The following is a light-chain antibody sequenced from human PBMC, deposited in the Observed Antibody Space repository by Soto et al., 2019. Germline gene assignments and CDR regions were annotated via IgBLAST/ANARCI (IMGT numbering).Light chain of an antibody. J-gene: IGKJ4*01. V-gene: IGKV3-20*01. CDR1: QSISSSY. Sequence: EIVLTQSPGTLSLSPGERATLSCRASQSISSSYLAWYQQRPGQAPRLLMYGASSRATGIPDRFSGSGSGTDFTLTISRLEPEDFAVYYCHQYDSSPLTFGGGTKVEIK. CDR3: HQYDSSPLT. CDR2: GAS.